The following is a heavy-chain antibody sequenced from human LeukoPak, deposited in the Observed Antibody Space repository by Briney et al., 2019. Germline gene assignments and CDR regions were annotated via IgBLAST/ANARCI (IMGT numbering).Heavy chain of an antibody. CDR3: ARDEEGGSYPLDY. Sequence: PGGSLRLSCAASGFTFDDYGMSWVRQTPGKGLEWVPGINWNGGSTGYADSVKGRFTISRDNAKNSLYLQMNSLRAEDTALYYCARDEEGGSYPLDYWGQGTLVTVSS. V-gene: IGHV3-20*04. D-gene: IGHD1-26*01. J-gene: IGHJ4*02. CDR1: GFTFDDYG. CDR2: INWNGGST.